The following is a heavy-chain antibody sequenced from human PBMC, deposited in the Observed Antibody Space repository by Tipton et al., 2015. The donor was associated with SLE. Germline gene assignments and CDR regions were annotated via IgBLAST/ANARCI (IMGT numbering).Heavy chain of an antibody. Sequence: QLVQSGGGVVQPGGSLRLSCAASGFTFSSYWMHWVRQAPGKGLVWVSRINEDGSITSYEDSVKGRFTISRDNAKNTLYLQMNSLRAEDAALYYCARGIDPTSSRISDYWGQGTLVSVSS. CDR3: ARGIDPTSSRISDY. J-gene: IGHJ4*02. V-gene: IGHV3-74*02. CDR2: INEDGSIT. D-gene: IGHD2-2*01. CDR1: GFTFSSYW.